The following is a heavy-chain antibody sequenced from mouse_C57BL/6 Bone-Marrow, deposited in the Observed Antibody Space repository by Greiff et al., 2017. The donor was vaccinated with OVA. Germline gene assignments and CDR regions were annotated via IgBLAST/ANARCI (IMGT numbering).Heavy chain of an antibody. J-gene: IGHJ4*01. CDR2: ISYDGSN. Sequence: VQLQQSGPGLVKPSQSLSLTCSVTGYSITSGYYWNWIRQFPGNKLEWMGYISYDGSNNYNPSLKNRITLTRDTSKNKFFLKLNSVTTEDTATYYGAREASYYAMDYWGQGTSVTVSS. CDR1: GYSITSGYY. CDR3: AREASYYAMDY. V-gene: IGHV3-6*01.